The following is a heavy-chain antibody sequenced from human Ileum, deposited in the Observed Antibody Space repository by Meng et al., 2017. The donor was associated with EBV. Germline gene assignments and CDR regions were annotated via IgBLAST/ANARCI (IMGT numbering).Heavy chain of an antibody. D-gene: IGHD1-26*01. CDR3: VSYAVGAGGIGY. V-gene: IGHV4-30-4*01. CDR1: GVSISSGYFH. J-gene: IGHJ4*02. CDR2: HSGST. Sequence: QVPLQESGPGLVKPSQTLSLTFAVSGVSISSGYFHWSWIRQPPGKGLEWIGHSGSTSYNPSLRSRVTISVDTSKNQFSLKVDSATAGDTAVYYCVSYAVGAGGIGYWGQGILVTVSS.